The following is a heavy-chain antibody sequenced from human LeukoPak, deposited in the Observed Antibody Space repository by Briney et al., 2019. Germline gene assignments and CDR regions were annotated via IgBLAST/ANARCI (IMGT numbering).Heavy chain of an antibody. Sequence: SETLSLTCTVSGGSISSYHWGWIRQPPGKGLEWIGYIYYSGSTNYNPSLKSRVTISVDTSKNQFSLKLSSVTAADTAVYYCARTRISYFDYWGQGTLVTVSS. D-gene: IGHD2/OR15-2a*01. CDR1: GGSISSYH. CDR2: IYYSGST. J-gene: IGHJ4*02. V-gene: IGHV4-59*01. CDR3: ARTRISYFDY.